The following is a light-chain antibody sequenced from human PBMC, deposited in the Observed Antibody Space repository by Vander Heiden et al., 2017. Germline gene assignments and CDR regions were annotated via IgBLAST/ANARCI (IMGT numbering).Light chain of an antibody. Sequence: EIVMTQSPATLSVSPGQRATLACRASQSVSSNLAWYQQKPGEAPRRLIYGAATRATGSPARCSGSGSGTEFTLTISSLQSEDFAVYYCQQYNNWTPLTFGGGTKVEIK. J-gene: IGKJ4*01. CDR3: QQYNNWTPLT. CDR2: GAA. V-gene: IGKV3-15*01. CDR1: QSVSSN.